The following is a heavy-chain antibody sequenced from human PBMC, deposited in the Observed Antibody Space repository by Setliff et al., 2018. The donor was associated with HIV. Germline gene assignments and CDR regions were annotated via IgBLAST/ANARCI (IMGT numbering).Heavy chain of an antibody. D-gene: IGHD2-2*01. CDR2: INFGGTT. V-gene: IGHV4-34*10. Sequence: SETLSLTCAVYGGSFSGYYWSWIRQTPGEGLEWIGEINFGGTTYYNPSLKSRLRMSVDTSKNQFTLKVISMTAADTAVYYCARLSCSSNSCPFDYWVQGTLVTVSS. J-gene: IGHJ4*02. CDR3: ARLSCSSNSCPFDY. CDR1: GGSFSGYY.